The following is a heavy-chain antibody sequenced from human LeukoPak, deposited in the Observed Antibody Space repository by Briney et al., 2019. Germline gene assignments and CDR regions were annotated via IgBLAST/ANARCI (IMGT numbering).Heavy chain of an antibody. J-gene: IGHJ4*02. D-gene: IGHD3-22*01. CDR3: TRVTYYYDNSGYFHFDS. Sequence: PGRSLSLSCTTSGFTFGDYAMSWVRQAPGKGLEWVSFIRRKAHGGTTEYAASVKGRFFSSRDDSKSIAYLQMNSLKTEDTAVYFCTRVTYYYDNSGYFHFDSWGQGSLVTVSS. CDR1: GFTFGDYA. CDR2: IRRKAHGGTT. V-gene: IGHV3-49*04.